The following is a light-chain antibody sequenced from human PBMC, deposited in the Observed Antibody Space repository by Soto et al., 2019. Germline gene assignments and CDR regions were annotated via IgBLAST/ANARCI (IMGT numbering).Light chain of an antibody. CDR3: QQYNNWPFT. J-gene: IGKJ3*01. CDR1: QSVSSN. Sequence: EIVMTQSPATLFVSPGERATLSCRASQSVSSNLAWYQQKPGQAPRLLIYGASTRATGIPARFSGSGSGTEFTLTISSLQSEEFAVYYCQQYNNWPFTFGPGNKVDIK. CDR2: GAS. V-gene: IGKV3D-15*01.